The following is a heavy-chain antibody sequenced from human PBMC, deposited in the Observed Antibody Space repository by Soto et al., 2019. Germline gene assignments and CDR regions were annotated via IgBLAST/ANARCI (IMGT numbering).Heavy chain of an antibody. J-gene: IGHJ6*02. CDR1: GFTVSSNY. Sequence: EVQLVESGGGLIQPGGSLRLSCAASGFTVSSNYMSWVRQAPGKGLEWVSVIYSGGSTYYADSVKGRFTISRDNSKNTLYLQMNSLRAEDTAVYYCARDSYYDSPAGSMDVWGQGTTVTVSS. CDR3: ARDSYYDSPAGSMDV. V-gene: IGHV3-53*01. CDR2: IYSGGST. D-gene: IGHD3-3*01.